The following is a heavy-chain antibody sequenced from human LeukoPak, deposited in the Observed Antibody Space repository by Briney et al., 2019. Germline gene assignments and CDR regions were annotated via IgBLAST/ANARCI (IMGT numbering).Heavy chain of an antibody. D-gene: IGHD3-9*01. CDR3: ARAIRFPHNWSDP. CDR2: INHSGST. V-gene: IGHV4-34*01. J-gene: IGHJ5*02. CDR1: GGSFSGYY. Sequence: SETLSLTCAVYGGSFSGYYWSWIRQPPGKGLEWIGEINHSGSTNYNPSLKSRVTISVDTSKNQFSLKLSSVTAADTAVYYCARAIRFPHNWSDPWGQGTLVTVSS.